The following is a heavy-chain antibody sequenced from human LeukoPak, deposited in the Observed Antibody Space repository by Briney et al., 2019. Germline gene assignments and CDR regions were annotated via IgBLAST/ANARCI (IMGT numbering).Heavy chain of an antibody. Sequence: PGGSLRLSCAASGFTFSSYDMHWVRHATGKGLEWVSAIGTAGDTYYPASVKGRFTISRENAKNPLYLQMNSLGAGDTAVYYCARGDSCWYPSQPFDYWGQGTLVTVSS. D-gene: IGHD6-19*01. CDR2: IGTAGDT. V-gene: IGHV3-13*01. CDR1: GFTFSSYD. J-gene: IGHJ4*02. CDR3: ARGDSCWYPSQPFDY.